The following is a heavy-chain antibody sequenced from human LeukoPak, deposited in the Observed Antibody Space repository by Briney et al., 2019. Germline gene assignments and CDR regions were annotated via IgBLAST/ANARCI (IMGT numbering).Heavy chain of an antibody. V-gene: IGHV3-21*01. J-gene: IGHJ4*02. D-gene: IGHD2-8*01. CDR2: ISSSGDFI. CDR3: AGRDCSNGLCQFDY. Sequence: PGGSLRLSCVASGFTFTTYSMNWVRLAPGKGLEWASSISSSGDFIHHADSVKGRFTISGDNAKKSLYLQMNSLRAEDTAIYYCAGRDCSNGLCQFDYWGQGTLVTVSS. CDR1: GFTFTTYS.